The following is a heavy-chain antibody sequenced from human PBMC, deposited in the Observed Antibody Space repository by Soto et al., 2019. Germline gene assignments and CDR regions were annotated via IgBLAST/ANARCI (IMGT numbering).Heavy chain of an antibody. J-gene: IGHJ4*02. CDR3: ARAGRDYYDSSGYYDY. D-gene: IGHD3-22*01. CDR1: VGSISSYY. Sequence: SETLSLTCTVSVGSISSYYWSWIRQPPGKGLEWIGYIYYSGSTNYNPSLKSRVTISLDTSKNQFSLKLSSVTAADTAVYYCARAGRDYYDSSGYYDYWGQGTLVTVSS. CDR2: IYYSGST. V-gene: IGHV4-59*01.